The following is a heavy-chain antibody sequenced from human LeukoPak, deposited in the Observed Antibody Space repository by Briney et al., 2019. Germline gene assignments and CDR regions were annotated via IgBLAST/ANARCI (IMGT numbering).Heavy chain of an antibody. CDR1: GGSISSSSYY. CDR3: ARGYYNSSGYSFDH. J-gene: IGHJ4*02. D-gene: IGHD3-22*01. Sequence: SETLSLTCTVSGGSISSSSYYWGWIRQPAGKGLEWIGRIYTSGSTTYNPSLKSRVTMSVDTTKNQFSLKLSSVTAADTAVYYCARGYYNSSGYSFDHWGQGTLVTVSS. CDR2: IYTSGST. V-gene: IGHV4-61*02.